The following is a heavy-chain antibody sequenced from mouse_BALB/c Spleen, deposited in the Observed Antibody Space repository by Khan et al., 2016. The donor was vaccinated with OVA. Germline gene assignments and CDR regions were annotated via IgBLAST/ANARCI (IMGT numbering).Heavy chain of an antibody. V-gene: IGHV5-17*02. J-gene: IGHJ1*01. CDR1: GFTFSNFG. CDR2: LSSGSSTI. CDR3: ARSGGNFHWYFDV. D-gene: IGHD2-1*01. Sequence: VQLVESGGGLVQPGGSRKLSCAASGFTFSNFGMHWVRQAPKKGLEWVAYLSSGSSTIYYVDTVKGRFTISRDNPKNTLFLQMTSLRSEDTAMYYCARSGGNFHWYFDVWGAGTSVTVSS.